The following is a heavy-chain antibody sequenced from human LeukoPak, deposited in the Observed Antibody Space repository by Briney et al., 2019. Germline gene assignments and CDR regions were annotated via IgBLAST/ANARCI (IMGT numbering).Heavy chain of an antibody. Sequence: ASVKVSCKASGGTFSSYAISWVRQAPGQGLEWMGGIIPIFGTANYAQKFQGRVTITVDESTSTAYMELSSLRSEDTAVYYCAKTAARDYDSSGYSFDYWGQGTLVTVSS. J-gene: IGHJ4*02. D-gene: IGHD3-22*01. CDR2: IIPIFGTA. CDR1: GGTFSSYA. V-gene: IGHV1-69*01. CDR3: AKTAARDYDSSGYSFDY.